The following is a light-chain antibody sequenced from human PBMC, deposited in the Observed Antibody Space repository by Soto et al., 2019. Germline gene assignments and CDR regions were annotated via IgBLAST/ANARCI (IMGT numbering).Light chain of an antibody. Sequence: QSVLTQPPSASGSPGQSVTISCSGTSSDVGAYNYVSWYQQHAGKAPKLVIYEVTKRPSGVPDRFSGSKSANTASLTVSGLQPEDEADHYCSSFASSNTWVFGGGTQLTVL. CDR3: SSFASSNTWV. J-gene: IGLJ3*02. CDR1: SSDVGAYNY. CDR2: EVT. V-gene: IGLV2-8*01.